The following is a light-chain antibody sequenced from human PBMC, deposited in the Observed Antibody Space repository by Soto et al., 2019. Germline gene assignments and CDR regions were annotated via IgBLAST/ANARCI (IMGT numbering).Light chain of an antibody. CDR2: AAS. Sequence: DLQMTQSPSSLSASVGDRVTISCRASQTIANYLNWYQHKPGNAPKLLIYAASSLQTGVPSRFSGSGSGTDFTLTINSLQPEDFATYFCHQSHSSPYTFGQGTRLEIK. CDR1: QTIANY. V-gene: IGKV1-39*01. J-gene: IGKJ2*01. CDR3: HQSHSSPYT.